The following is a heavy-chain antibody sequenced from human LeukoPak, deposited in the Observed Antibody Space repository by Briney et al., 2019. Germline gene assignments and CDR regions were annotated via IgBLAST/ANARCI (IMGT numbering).Heavy chain of an antibody. D-gene: IGHD3-3*01. CDR1: GYTFTSYD. J-gene: IGHJ4*02. CDR3: ARGGSPIFGVVTYDY. Sequence: ASVRVSCKASGYTFTSYDINWVRQATGQGLEWMGWMNPNSGNTGYAQKFQGRVTMTRNTSISTAYMELSSLRSEDTAVYYCARGGSPIFGVVTYDYWGQGTLVTVSS. V-gene: IGHV1-8*01. CDR2: MNPNSGNT.